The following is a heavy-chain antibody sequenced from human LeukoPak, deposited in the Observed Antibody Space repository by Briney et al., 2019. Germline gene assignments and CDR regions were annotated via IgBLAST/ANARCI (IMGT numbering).Heavy chain of an antibody. J-gene: IGHJ4*02. V-gene: IGHV1-8*01. CDR1: GYTFTSYD. Sequence: ASVKVSCKASGYTFTSYDINWVRQATGQGLEWMGWMNPNSGNTGDAQKFQGRVTMTRNTSISTAYMELSSLRSEDTAVYYCARGAPISYYYDSSGYYYYWGQGTLVTVSS. D-gene: IGHD3-22*01. CDR2: MNPNSGNT. CDR3: ARGAPISYYYDSSGYYYY.